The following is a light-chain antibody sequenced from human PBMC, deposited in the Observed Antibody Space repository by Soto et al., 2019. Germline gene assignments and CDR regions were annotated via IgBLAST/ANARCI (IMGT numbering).Light chain of an antibody. CDR3: QQSYSAPLG. V-gene: IGKV1-39*01. Sequence: DIQMTQSPSSLPASVGDRVTITCRASQSISTYLNWYQQKPGKAPELLIYAASSLEGGVPSRFSGSGSGTDFTLTISSLQPEDFATYYCQQSYSAPLGFGQGTRVEIK. CDR1: QSISTY. J-gene: IGKJ5*01. CDR2: AAS.